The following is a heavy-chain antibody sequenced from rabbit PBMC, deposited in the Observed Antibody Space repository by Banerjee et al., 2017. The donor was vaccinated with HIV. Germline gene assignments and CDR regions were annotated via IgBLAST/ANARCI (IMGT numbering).Heavy chain of an antibody. D-gene: IGHD4-2*01. CDR1: GLDFSSYYY. J-gene: IGHJ4*01. Sequence: QSLEESGGDLVKPGASLTLTCTASGLDFSSYYYMCWVRQAPGKGLELIACIYAGDGSTDYACWAKGRFTISKTSSTTVTLQMTRLTAADTATYFCARGSPINLWGPGTLVTVS. CDR2: IYAGDGST. V-gene: IGHV1S40*01. CDR3: ARGSPINL.